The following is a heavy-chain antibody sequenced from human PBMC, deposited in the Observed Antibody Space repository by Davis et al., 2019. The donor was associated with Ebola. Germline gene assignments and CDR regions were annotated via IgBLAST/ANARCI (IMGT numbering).Heavy chain of an antibody. D-gene: IGHD6-19*01. CDR3: ARGSGYSSGWLDY. Sequence: GESLKISCTTSTFSFKTFGMHWVRQAPGKGLVWVSRINSDGSSTSYADSVKGRFTISRDNSKNTLYLQMNSLRAEDTAVYYCARGSGYSSGWLDYWGQGTLVTVSS. J-gene: IGHJ4*02. CDR2: INSDGSST. V-gene: IGHV3-74*01. CDR1: TFSFKTFG.